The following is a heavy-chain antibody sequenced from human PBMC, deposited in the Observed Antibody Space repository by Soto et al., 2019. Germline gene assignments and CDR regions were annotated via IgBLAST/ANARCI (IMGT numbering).Heavy chain of an antibody. CDR2: INAGNGNT. CDR1: GYTFTSYA. V-gene: IGHV1-3*01. Sequence: ASVKVSCKASGYTFTSYAMHWVRQAPGQRLEWMGWINAGNGNTKYSQKFQGRVTITRDTSASTAYMELSSLRSEDTAVYYCASEYDFWSGYPGPKHGMDVWGQGTTVTVPS. J-gene: IGHJ6*02. D-gene: IGHD3-3*01. CDR3: ASEYDFWSGYPGPKHGMDV.